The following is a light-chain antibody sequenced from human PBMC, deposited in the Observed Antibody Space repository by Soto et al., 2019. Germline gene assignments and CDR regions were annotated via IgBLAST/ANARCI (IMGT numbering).Light chain of an antibody. CDR2: KAS. Sequence: DIPMTQSPSTLSASLGDRVTITCRASQSIGTWLAWYQQKPGKAPNLLIYKASNLQSGVPSRFSGGGSGTEFTLTINSLQPDDFATYYCQQYDSYSRTFGQGTKVEIK. CDR1: QSIGTW. J-gene: IGKJ1*01. CDR3: QQYDSYSRT. V-gene: IGKV1-5*03.